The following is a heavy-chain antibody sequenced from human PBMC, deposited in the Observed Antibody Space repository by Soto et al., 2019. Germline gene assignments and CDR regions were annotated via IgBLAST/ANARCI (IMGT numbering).Heavy chain of an antibody. CDR2: ISYDGSNK. V-gene: IGHV3-30-3*01. D-gene: IGHD6-13*01. J-gene: IGHJ4*02. CDR3: ARDISSSWYSAYYFDY. Sequence: GGSLRLSCAASGFTFSSYAMHWVRQAPGKGLEWVAVISYDGSNKYYADSVKGRFTISRDNSKNTLYLQMNSLRAEDTAVYYCARDISSSWYSAYYFDYWGQGTLVTVSS. CDR1: GFTFSSYA.